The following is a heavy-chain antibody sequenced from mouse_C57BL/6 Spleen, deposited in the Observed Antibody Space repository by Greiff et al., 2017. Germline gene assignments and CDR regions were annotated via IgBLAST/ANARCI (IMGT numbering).Heavy chain of an antibody. CDR2: IRLKSDNYAT. J-gene: IGHJ3*01. Sequence: EVKVIESGGGLVQPGGSMKLSCVASGFTFTNYWMNWVRQSPEKGLEWVDQIRLKSDNYATHYAESVKGRFTISRDDSKSSVYLQMNNLRAEDTGIYYCAGPFAYWGQGTLVTVSA. V-gene: IGHV6-3*01. CDR3: AGPFAY. CDR1: GFTFTNYW.